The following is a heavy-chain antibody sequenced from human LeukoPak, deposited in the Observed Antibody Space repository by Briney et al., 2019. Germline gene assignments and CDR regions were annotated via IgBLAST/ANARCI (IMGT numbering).Heavy chain of an antibody. CDR1: GYTFTGYY. V-gene: IGHV1-2*02. CDR3: ARSLTWIQLWLGGY. CDR2: INPNGGGT. Sequence: GASVKVSCKASGYTFTGYYMHWVRQAPGQGLEWMGWINPNGGGTNYAQKFQGRVTMTRDTSISTAYMELSRLRSDDTAVYYCARSLTWIQLWLGGYWGQGTLVTVSS. J-gene: IGHJ4*02. D-gene: IGHD5-18*01.